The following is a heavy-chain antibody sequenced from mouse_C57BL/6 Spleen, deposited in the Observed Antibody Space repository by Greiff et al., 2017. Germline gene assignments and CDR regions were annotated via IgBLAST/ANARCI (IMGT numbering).Heavy chain of an antibody. V-gene: IGHV1-61*01. CDR1: GYTFTSYW. Sequence: QVQLQQPGAELVRPGSSVKLSCKASGYTFTSYWMDWVKQRPGQGLEWIGNIYPSDSETHYNQKFKDKATLTVDKSSSTAYMQLSSLTSEDSAVYYCTRTYYGSSYDDYWGQGTTLTVSS. J-gene: IGHJ2*01. CDR3: TRTYYGSSYDDY. D-gene: IGHD1-1*01. CDR2: IYPSDSET.